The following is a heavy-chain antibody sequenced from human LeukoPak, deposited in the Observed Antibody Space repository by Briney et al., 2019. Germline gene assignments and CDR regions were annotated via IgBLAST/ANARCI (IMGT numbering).Heavy chain of an antibody. J-gene: IGHJ4*02. CDR1: GFTVSSNY. V-gene: IGHV3-53*01. Sequence: GGSLRLACAASGFTVSSNYMSWVGQAPGKGLEWVAVIYSGGSTFYADSVKGRFTISRDNSKNTLYLQMNGLRAEDTAVYYCAKVMPLYQLQWGLYDYWGQGTLVTVSS. D-gene: IGHD2-2*01. CDR2: IYSGGST. CDR3: AKVMPLYQLQWGLYDY.